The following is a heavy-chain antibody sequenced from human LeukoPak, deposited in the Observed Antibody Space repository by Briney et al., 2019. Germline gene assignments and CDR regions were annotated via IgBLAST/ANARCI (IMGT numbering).Heavy chain of an antibody. CDR3: WRAQMGYYYYMDV. V-gene: IGHV1-2*02. CDR1: GYTFTDYY. Sequence: ASVKVSCKPSGYTFTDYYMHWVRQAPGPRLEWLGWIKPNSGGTNYAQKFQGRVTMTRDTSISTAYMELSRLRSDDTAAYYCWRAQMGYYYYMDVWGKGTTVTVSS. D-gene: IGHD5-24*01. J-gene: IGHJ6*03. CDR2: IKPNSGGT.